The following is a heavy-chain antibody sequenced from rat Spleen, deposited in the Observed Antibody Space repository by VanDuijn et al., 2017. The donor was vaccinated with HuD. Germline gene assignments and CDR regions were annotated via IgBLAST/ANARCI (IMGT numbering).Heavy chain of an antibody. CDR1: GFTFTSYD. D-gene: IGHD1-4*01. J-gene: IGHJ2*01. CDR2: INTGGGGT. CDR3: ARSRSGIPPQYFDY. V-gene: IGHV1-57*01. Sequence: QVQLQQSGAELAKPGSSVKISCKASGFTFTSYDINWIKQTTGQGLEYIGYINTGGGGTYYNEKFKCKATLTVDKSSSTAFMQLSSLTPEDTAVYYCARSRSGIPPQYFDYWGQGVMVTVSS.